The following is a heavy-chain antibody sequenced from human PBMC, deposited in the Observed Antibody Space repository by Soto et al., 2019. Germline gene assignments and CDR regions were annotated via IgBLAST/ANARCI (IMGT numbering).Heavy chain of an antibody. D-gene: IGHD2-15*01. Sequence: EVQLVESGGGLVQPGGSLRLSCAASGFTFRHYWMNWVRQAPGKGLEWVADIKEDGSQHYYAESVKGRFTISRDNAKNSVFLQMNSLRVEDTAVYYCLGAGAAATGRGQGTLVTVSS. CDR2: IKEDGSQH. CDR1: GFTFRHYW. CDR3: LGAGAAATG. V-gene: IGHV3-7*01. J-gene: IGHJ4*02.